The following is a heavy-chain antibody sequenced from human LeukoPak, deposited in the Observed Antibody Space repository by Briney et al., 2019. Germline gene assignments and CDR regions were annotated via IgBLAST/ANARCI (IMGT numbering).Heavy chain of an antibody. V-gene: IGHV1-8*01. CDR2: MNPNSGNA. D-gene: IGHD3-22*01. Sequence: ASVKVSCKASGYTFSSHDINWVRQAAGQGLEWVGRMNPNSGNAGSAHKFQGRVTMTRSTSISTAYMELSGLRSEDAAVYFCARAVAHYFDSNKYVYYFDYWGQGTLVSVSS. J-gene: IGHJ4*02. CDR1: GYTFSSHD. CDR3: ARAVAHYFDSNKYVYYFDY.